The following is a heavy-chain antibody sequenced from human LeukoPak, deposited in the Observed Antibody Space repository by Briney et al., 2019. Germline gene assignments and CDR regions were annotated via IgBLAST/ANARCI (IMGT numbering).Heavy chain of an antibody. V-gene: IGHV3-30*02. CDR2: IRYDGSNK. CDR3: AKSVASENDAFDI. CDR1: GFTFSSYG. D-gene: IGHD5-12*01. Sequence: GGSLRLSCAASGFTFSSYGMHWVRQAPGKGLEWVAFIRYDGSNKYYADPVKGRFTISRDNSKNTLYLQMNSLRAEDTAVYYCAKSVASENDAFDIWGQGTMVTVSS. J-gene: IGHJ3*02.